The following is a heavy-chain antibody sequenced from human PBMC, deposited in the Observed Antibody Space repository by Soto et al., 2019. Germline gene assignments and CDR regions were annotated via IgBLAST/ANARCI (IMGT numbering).Heavy chain of an antibody. J-gene: IGHJ5*02. CDR3: ARNHGPTTSGDWFDP. CDR1: GYTFFTYD. D-gene: IGHD5-12*01. CDR2: ISTYSGDT. V-gene: IGHV1-18*01. Sequence: QVHLVQSGVEVKTPGASVKVSCQASGYTFFTYDISWVRQAPGQGLEWMGWISTYSGDTKYAQKFQGRVTMTTDTSTTPAYLELRSLRSDGKAVYYGARNHGPTTSGDWFDPWGQGTLVNVSS.